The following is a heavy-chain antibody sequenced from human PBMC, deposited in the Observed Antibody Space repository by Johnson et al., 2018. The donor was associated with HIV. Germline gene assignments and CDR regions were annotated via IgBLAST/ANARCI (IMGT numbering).Heavy chain of an antibody. CDR1: GFTFSRKA. CDR2: ISYDGSSK. CDR3: ARIGAWQLHRAFDI. V-gene: IGHV3-30*04. Sequence: QVLLVESGGGGVQPGGSLRLSCAASGFTFSRKAMHWVRHTPGKGLEWVAVISYDGSSKYYADSVKGRFTISRDNSKNTLYLQMNSLRVEDTAVYYCARIGAWQLHRAFDIWGQGTMVTVSS. D-gene: IGHD2-15*01. J-gene: IGHJ3*02.